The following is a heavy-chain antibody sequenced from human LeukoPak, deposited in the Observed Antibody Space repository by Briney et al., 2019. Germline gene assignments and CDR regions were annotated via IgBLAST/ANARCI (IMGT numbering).Heavy chain of an antibody. V-gene: IGHV3-9*01. CDR1: GCTFYDYA. CDR3: AKAGSVGGKGTLYYFDS. D-gene: IGHD4-23*01. CDR2: INWNSGRI. Sequence: GGSLTLSYAASGCTFYDYALHWVRQPPGTGLEGVSDINWNSGRIDYPHSVKGRFTDYRANDKNSLYLQMYSLRPEDTAFYYCAKAGSVGGKGTLYYFDSWGQGTLVTVSS. J-gene: IGHJ4*02.